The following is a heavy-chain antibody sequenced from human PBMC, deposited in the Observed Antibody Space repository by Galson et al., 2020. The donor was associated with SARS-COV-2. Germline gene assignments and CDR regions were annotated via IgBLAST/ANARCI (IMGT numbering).Heavy chain of an antibody. CDR1: GFTFSDHA. Sequence: GESLKISCAASGFTFSDHAMHWVRQAPGKGLEWVAQIFFDGSEKYYGDSVRGRFTISRDSSKNTVYLQMNSLRAEDTAVYYCATERAAVAGTIFDYWGQGTLLTVSS. V-gene: IGHV3-30*02. J-gene: IGHJ4*02. CDR3: ATERAAVAGTIFDY. D-gene: IGHD6-19*01. CDR2: IFFDGSEK.